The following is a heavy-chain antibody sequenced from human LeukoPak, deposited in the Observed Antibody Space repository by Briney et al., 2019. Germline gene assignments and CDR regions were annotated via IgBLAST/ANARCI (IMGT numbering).Heavy chain of an antibody. CDR2: ISSSGSYI. V-gene: IGHV3-48*03. D-gene: IGHD3-10*02. Sequence: GGSLRLSCAASGFTFSSYEMNWVRQAPGKGLEWVSYISSSGSYIYYADSLKGRFTISRDNAKNSLYLQMNSLRAEDTAVYYCAELGIAMIGSVWGKGTTVTISS. J-gene: IGHJ6*04. CDR3: AELGIAMIGSV. CDR1: GFTFSSYE.